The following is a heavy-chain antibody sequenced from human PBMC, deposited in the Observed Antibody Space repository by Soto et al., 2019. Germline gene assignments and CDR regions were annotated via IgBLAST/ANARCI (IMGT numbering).Heavy chain of an antibody. CDR1: GGSMRSYY. D-gene: IGHD1-26*01. CDR3: ARIASVGYHFDY. J-gene: IGHJ4*02. V-gene: IGHV4-59*01. Sequence: SETLSLTCTVSGGSMRSYYWSWIRQSPGKGLEWIGFISHTGNTNYNPSVKSRVTMSVDTPRNQFSLRLSSVTPADTAIYYCARIASVGYHFDYWGPGTLVTVSS. CDR2: ISHTGNT.